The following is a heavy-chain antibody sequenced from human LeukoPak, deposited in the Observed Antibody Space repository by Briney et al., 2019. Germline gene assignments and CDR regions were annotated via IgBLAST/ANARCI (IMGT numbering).Heavy chain of an antibody. D-gene: IGHD4-17*01. CDR3: ARVERDGETYYYYGMDV. V-gene: IGHV3-48*02. J-gene: IGHJ6*02. Sequence: SGGSLRLSCAASGFTFSSYSMNWVRQAPGKGLEWISYISSSSSTIYYADSVKGRFTISRDNAKNSLYLQMDSLRDEDTAVYYCARVERDGETYYYYGMDVWGQGTTVTVSS. CDR1: GFTFSSYS. CDR2: ISSSSSTI.